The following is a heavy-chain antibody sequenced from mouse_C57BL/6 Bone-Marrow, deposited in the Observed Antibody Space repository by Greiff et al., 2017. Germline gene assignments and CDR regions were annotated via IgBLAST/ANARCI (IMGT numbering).Heavy chain of an antibody. CDR1: GYTFTDYY. CDR3: ARGSSGLAWFAY. Sequence: VQLKESGPVLVKPGASVKMSCKASGYTFTDYYMNWVKQSHGKSLEWLGVINPYNGGTSYNQTFIGKATLTVDKTSSTADRELNSLTSEDSAVYYCARGSSGLAWFAYWGQGTLVTGSA. J-gene: IGHJ3*01. V-gene: IGHV1-19*01. D-gene: IGHD3-2*02. CDR2: INPYNGGT.